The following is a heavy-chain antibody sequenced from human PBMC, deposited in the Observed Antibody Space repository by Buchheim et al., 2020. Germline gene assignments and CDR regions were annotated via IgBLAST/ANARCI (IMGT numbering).Heavy chain of an antibody. D-gene: IGHD1-1*01. J-gene: IGHJ4*02. Sequence: EVQLVESGGGLVEPGGSLRLSCEASGFSFRGYSMDWVRQAPGEGLEWVSIISRGRYDIHYADLVKGRITISRDNAKHLLYLQMNSLRLEDTAVYYCARGEVEETRFLDSWGQGTL. V-gene: IGHV3-21*01. CDR1: GFSFRGYS. CDR3: ARGEVEETRFLDS. CDR2: ISRGRYDI.